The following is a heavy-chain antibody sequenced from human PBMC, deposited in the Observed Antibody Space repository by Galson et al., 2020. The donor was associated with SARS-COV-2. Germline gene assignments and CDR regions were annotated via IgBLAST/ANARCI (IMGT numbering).Heavy chain of an antibody. J-gene: IGHJ4*02. CDR3: ARASGSYYLGYYDH. CDR2: ISGSAGKT. D-gene: IGHD3-10*01. CDR1: GFTCKTDA. V-gene: IGHV3-23*01. Sequence: EGSLKLCFAPSGFTCKTDAMGWVLQARVERLGCVSGISGSAGKTYYADSVKGRFSISRDNSKNTLYLQMNSLRVEDTAIYYCARASGSYYLGYYDHWGQGTLVTVSS.